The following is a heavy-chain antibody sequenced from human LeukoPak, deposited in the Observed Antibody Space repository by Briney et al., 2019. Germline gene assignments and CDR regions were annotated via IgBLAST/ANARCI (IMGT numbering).Heavy chain of an antibody. D-gene: IGHD3-10*01. CDR1: GYTFTGYY. J-gene: IGHJ4*02. Sequence: EASVKVSCKASGYTFTGYYMHWVRQAPGQGLEWMGWINTNTGNPTYAQGFTGRFVFSLDTSVSTAYLQISSLKAEDTAVYYCARDNGGSGSYYTPYFDYWGQGTLVTASS. V-gene: IGHV7-4-1*02. CDR3: ARDNGGSGSYYTPYFDY. CDR2: INTNTGNP.